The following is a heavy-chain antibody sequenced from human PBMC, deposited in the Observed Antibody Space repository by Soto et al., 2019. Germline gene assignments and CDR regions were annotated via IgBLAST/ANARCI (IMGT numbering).Heavy chain of an antibody. D-gene: IGHD3-3*01. CDR1: AYTFTSYG. V-gene: IGHV1-18*01. Sequence: ASVKVSCKASAYTFTSYGISWVRQAPGQGLERMGWTSAYNGNTNYAQKLQGRVTMTTDTSTSTAYMELRSLRSDDTAVYYCARETKSYYDFWSGYGTLDYYGMDVRGQGTTVTVSS. J-gene: IGHJ6*02. CDR3: ARETKSYYDFWSGYGTLDYYGMDV. CDR2: TSAYNGNT.